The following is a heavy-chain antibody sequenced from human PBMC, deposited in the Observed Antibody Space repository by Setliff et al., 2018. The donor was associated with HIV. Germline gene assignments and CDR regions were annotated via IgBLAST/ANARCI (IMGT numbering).Heavy chain of an antibody. CDR3: ARDGAYVWGAYRYQGFDH. V-gene: IGHV1-3*01. Sequence: ASVKVSCKASGYTFTSYAMHWVRQAPGQRLQWMGWINVGSGDTKFSQKFQGRVTITRDTSATTVYMELSRLRSEDTAVYYCARDGAYVWGAYRYQGFDHWGQGTLVTVSS. D-gene: IGHD3-16*02. CDR2: INVGSGDT. J-gene: IGHJ4*02. CDR1: GYTFTSYA.